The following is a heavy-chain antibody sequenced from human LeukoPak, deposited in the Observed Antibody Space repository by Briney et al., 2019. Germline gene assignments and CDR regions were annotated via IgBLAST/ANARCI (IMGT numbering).Heavy chain of an antibody. V-gene: IGHV4-39*01. CDR3: ARRIVGATRAGAFDI. J-gene: IGHJ3*02. Sequence: SEALSLTCTVFGGSISSSSYYWGWIRQPPGKGLEWIGSIYYSGSTYYNPSLKSRVTISVDTSKNQFSLKLSSVTAADTAVYYCARRIVGATRAGAFDIWGQGTMVTVSS. D-gene: IGHD1-26*01. CDR1: GGSISSSSYY. CDR2: IYYSGST.